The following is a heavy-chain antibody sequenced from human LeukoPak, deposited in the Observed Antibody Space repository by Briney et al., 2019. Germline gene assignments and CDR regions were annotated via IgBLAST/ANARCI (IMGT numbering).Heavy chain of an antibody. Sequence: ASVKVSCKASGYTFTSYDINWVRQATGQGLEWMGWMNPNSGNTGYAQKFQGRVTMTRNTSISTAYMELSSLRSEDTAVYYCAREQIAVAGTGVGYWGQGTLVTVSS. CDR1: GYTFTSYD. CDR2: MNPNSGNT. J-gene: IGHJ4*02. D-gene: IGHD6-19*01. V-gene: IGHV1-8*01. CDR3: AREQIAVAGTGVGY.